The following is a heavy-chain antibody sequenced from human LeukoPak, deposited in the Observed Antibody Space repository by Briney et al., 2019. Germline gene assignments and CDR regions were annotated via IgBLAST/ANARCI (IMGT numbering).Heavy chain of an antibody. V-gene: IGHV3-7*03. CDR3: ADYYGPGSYYPSGY. J-gene: IGHJ4*02. D-gene: IGHD3-10*01. Sequence: PGGSLRLSCAASGFTFSSYWMSWARQAPGKGLEWVANIKQDGSEKYYVDSVKGRFTISRENAKNSLYLQMNSLRAEDTAVYYCADYYGPGSYYPSGYWGQGTLVTVSS. CDR2: IKQDGSEK. CDR1: GFTFSSYW.